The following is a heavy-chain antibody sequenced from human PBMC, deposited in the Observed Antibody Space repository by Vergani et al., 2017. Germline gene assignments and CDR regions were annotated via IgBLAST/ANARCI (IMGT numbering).Heavy chain of an antibody. CDR1: GGSLSSYY. CDR2: IYYSGST. Sequence: QVQLPESGPGLVKPSETLSLTCTVPGGSLSSYYWSWIRQPPGKGLEWIGDIYYSGSTNYNPSLKSRVTISVDTSKNQFSLKLSSVTAAVTAVYYCARDLEVGATGWFDPWGQGTLVTVSS. D-gene: IGHD1-26*01. CDR3: ARDLEVGATGWFDP. V-gene: IGHV4-59*01. J-gene: IGHJ5*02.